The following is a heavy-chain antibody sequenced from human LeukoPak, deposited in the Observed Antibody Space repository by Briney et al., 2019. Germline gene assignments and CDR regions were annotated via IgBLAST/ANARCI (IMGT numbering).Heavy chain of an antibody. Sequence: GGSLRLSCAGSGFTVSSTYMSWVRQAPGKGLEWVSVLYSDDITYYANSVKGRFFTSRDNSKSMLYLQMDSLRVEDTAMYYCARRLATGYYEFWGQGTLVTVSS. CDR2: LYSDDIT. CDR1: GFTVSSTY. V-gene: IGHV3-66*01. J-gene: IGHJ4*02. CDR3: ARRLATGYYEF. D-gene: IGHD3-9*01.